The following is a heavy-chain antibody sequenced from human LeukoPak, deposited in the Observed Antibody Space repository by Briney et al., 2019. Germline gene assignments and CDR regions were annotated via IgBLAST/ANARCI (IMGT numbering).Heavy chain of an antibody. CDR2: INPNSGGT. V-gene: IGHV1-2*02. D-gene: IGHD1-26*01. CDR3: ARDQTWGYYMDV. Sequence: GASVKVSCKASGYTFTGYYMHWVRQAPGQGLEWMGWINPNSGGTNYAQKFQGRVTMTRDTSNSTVYMELSRLRSDDTAVYYCARDQTWGYYMDVWGKGTTVTVSS. CDR1: GYTFTGYY. J-gene: IGHJ6*03.